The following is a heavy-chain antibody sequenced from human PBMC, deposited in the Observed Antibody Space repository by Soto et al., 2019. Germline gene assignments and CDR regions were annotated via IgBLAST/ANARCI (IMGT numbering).Heavy chain of an antibody. CDR3: ARDHLGDGGDGAFDI. CDR1: GFSLSNGRMG. V-gene: IGHV2-26*01. Sequence: QVTLKESGPVRVKPTETLTLTCTVSGFSLSNGRMGVSWIRQPPGKALEWLAHIFSNDEKGYSTSLKSRLTISKDTSKSQVVLTMTNMDPVDTATYYCARDHLGDGGDGAFDIWGQGTLVTVAS. CDR2: IFSNDEK. J-gene: IGHJ3*02. D-gene: IGHD2-21*02.